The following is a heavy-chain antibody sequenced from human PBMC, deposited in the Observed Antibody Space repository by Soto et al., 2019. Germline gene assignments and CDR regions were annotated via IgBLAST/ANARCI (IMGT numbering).Heavy chain of an antibody. V-gene: IGHV3-23*01. CDR3: AKDRKIAATGYGMDV. Sequence: EVQLLESGGGLVQPGGSLRLSCAASGFTFSSYAMSWVRQAPGKGLEWVSVISGSGTTTYYADSVKGRLTISRDNSENTLYLQMNSLREEDTAVYYCAKDRKIAATGYGMDVWGQGTTVTVSS. J-gene: IGHJ6*02. CDR2: ISGSGTTT. D-gene: IGHD6-13*01. CDR1: GFTFSSYA.